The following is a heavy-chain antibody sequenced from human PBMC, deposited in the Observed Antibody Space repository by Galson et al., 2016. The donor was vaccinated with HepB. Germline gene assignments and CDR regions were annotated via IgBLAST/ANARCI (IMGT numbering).Heavy chain of an antibody. V-gene: IGHV3-23*01. J-gene: IGHJ4*02. CDR3: AKERLVRRIFDY. CDR2: ISTRRTT. CDR1: GFVFTNFG. Sequence: SLRLSCAASGFVFTNFGLSWVRQAPGKGLEWVASISTRRTTYYPDSVQGRFTISRDNSNNTLYLQMNGLRAEDTAVYYCAKERLVRRIFDYWGQGTLVTVSS. D-gene: IGHD1-1*01.